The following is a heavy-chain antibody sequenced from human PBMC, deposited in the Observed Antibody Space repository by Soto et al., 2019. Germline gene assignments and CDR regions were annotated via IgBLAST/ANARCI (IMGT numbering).Heavy chain of an antibody. Sequence: SLRLSCAASGFTFSSYWVHWVRQAPGKGLVWVSRINSDGSSTSYADSVKGRFTISRDNAKNTLYLQMNSLRAEDTAVYYCARGGELRWLQLIGSRYAFDIWGQGTMVTVSS. J-gene: IGHJ3*02. CDR2: INSDGSST. V-gene: IGHV3-74*01. D-gene: IGHD5-12*01. CDR3: ARGGELRWLQLIGSRYAFDI. CDR1: GFTFSSYW.